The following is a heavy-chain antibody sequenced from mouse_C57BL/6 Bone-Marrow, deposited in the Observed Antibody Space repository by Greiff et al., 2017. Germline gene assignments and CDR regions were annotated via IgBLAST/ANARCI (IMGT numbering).Heavy chain of an antibody. Sequence: EVKLVESGAELVRPGASVKLSCTASGFNIKDDYMHWVKQRPEQGLEWIGWIDPENGDTEYASKFQGKATITADTSSNTAYLQLSSLTSEDTAVYYCTTDFHAMDYWGQGTSVTVSS. CDR3: TTDFHAMDY. V-gene: IGHV14-4*01. CDR1: GFNIKDDY. J-gene: IGHJ4*01. CDR2: IDPENGDT.